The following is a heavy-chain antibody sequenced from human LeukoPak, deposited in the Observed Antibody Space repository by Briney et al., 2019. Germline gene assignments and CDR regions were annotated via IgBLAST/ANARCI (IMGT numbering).Heavy chain of an antibody. D-gene: IGHD3-22*01. V-gene: IGHV3-30*19. CDR2: ISSDGSEK. CDR3: AREHGRSGYFDY. CDR1: GFSFSSYA. J-gene: IGHJ4*02. Sequence: GGSLRLSCAASGFSFSSYAIHWVRQAPGKGLEWLSFISSDGSEKYYADSVKGRFTISRDNSKNTLYLQLSSLRVEDTAVYYCAREHGRSGYFDYWGQGTLVSVSS.